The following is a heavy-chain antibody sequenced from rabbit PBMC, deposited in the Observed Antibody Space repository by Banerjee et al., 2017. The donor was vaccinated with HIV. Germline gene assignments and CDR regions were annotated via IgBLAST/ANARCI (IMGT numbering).Heavy chain of an antibody. V-gene: IGHV1S40*01. CDR1: GFSFSSSYY. J-gene: IGHJ4*01. Sequence: QSLEESGGDLVQPEGSLTLTCTASGFSFSSSYYMCWVRQAPGKGLEWIACIHGGGSYYASWAKGRFTISKTSSTTVTLQMTSLTAADTATYFCARGSYVGAIVDGNGFGVWGPGTLVTVS. CDR2: IHGGGS. D-gene: IGHD4-2*01. CDR3: ARGSYVGAIVDGNGFGV.